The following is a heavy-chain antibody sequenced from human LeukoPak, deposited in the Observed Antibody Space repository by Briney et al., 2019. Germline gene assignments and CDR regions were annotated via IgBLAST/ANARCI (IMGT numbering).Heavy chain of an antibody. CDR1: GFTVSGNY. D-gene: IGHD6-19*01. CDR2: ISYDGSNK. J-gene: IGHJ4*02. V-gene: IGHV3-30*03. CDR3: ARGYSSGWPFDY. Sequence: GGSLRLSCAVSGFTVSGNYMSWVRQAPGKGLEWVAVISYDGSNKYYADSVKGRFTISRDNSKSTLYLQMNSLRAEDTAVYYCARGYSSGWPFDYWGQGTLVTVSS.